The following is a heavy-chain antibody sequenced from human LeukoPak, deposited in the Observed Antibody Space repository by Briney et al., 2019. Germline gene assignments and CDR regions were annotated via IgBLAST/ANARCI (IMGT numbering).Heavy chain of an antibody. CDR1: GGSFSGYY. D-gene: IGHD3-10*01. Sequence: SETPPLTCAVYGGSFSGYYWSWIRQPPGKGLEWIGEINHSGSTKHNPSLKSRVTISVDTSKNQFSLKLSSVTAADTAVYYCARRVGRYFGERAYYYNYMDVRGKGTTVTISS. CDR2: INHSGST. V-gene: IGHV4-34*01. J-gene: IGHJ6*03. CDR3: ARRVGRYFGERAYYYNYMDV.